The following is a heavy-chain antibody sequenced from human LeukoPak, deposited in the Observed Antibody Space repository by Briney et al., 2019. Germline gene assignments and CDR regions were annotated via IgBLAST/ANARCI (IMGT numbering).Heavy chain of an antibody. CDR3: ARHVPTPYYYMDV. Sequence: SETLSLTCAVSGYSISSGYYWGWIRQPPGKGLEWIGSIYHSGSTYYNPSLKSRVTISVDTSKNQFSLKLSSVTAADTAAYYCARHVPTPYYYMDVWGKGTTVTVSS. D-gene: IGHD2-2*01. CDR1: GYSISSGYY. V-gene: IGHV4-38-2*01. CDR2: IYHSGST. J-gene: IGHJ6*03.